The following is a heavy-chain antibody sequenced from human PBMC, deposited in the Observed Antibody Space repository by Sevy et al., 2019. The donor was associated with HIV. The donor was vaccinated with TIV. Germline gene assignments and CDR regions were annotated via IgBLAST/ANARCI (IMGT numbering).Heavy chain of an antibody. Sequence: GGSLRLSCEASGFTFSSYAMNWVRQAPGKGLEWVAVISYDEIHKDYADSVKGRFTISRDISKNTLYLQMNSLRAEDTAVYYCARDLPHLLPWELSRGSDYWGQGTLVTVSS. CDR1: GFTFSSYA. D-gene: IGHD1-26*01. CDR2: ISYDEIHK. CDR3: ARDLPHLLPWELSRGSDY. J-gene: IGHJ4*02. V-gene: IGHV3-30*04.